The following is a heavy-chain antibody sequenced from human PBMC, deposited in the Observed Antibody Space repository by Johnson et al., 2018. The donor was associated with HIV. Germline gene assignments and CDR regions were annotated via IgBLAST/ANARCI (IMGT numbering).Heavy chain of an antibody. D-gene: IGHD4-23*01. J-gene: IGHJ3*02. CDR3: ARKSVINFDAFDI. CDR1: GFTFSSYG. Sequence: VQLVESGGGVVQPGRSLRFSCAASGFTFSSYGMHWVHQAPGKGLEWVAIIPYGGNEKYYADSVKGRFTISRDDSKNTLLLQMKSLRAEDTAVYFCARKSVINFDAFDIWGQGTLVIVSS. CDR2: IPYGGNEK. V-gene: IGHV3-30*03.